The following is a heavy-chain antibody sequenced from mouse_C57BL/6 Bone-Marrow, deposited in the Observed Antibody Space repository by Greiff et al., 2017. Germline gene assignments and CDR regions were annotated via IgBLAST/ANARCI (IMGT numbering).Heavy chain of an antibody. CDR2: IHPNSGST. CDR3: ASPSGRSWFAY. CDR1: GYTFTSYW. D-gene: IGHD2-10*02. V-gene: IGHV1-64*01. Sequence: QVQLKQSGAELVKPGASVKLSCKASGYTFTSYWMHWVKQRPGQGLEWIGMIHPNSGSTNYNEKFKSKATLTVDKSSSTAYMQLSSLTSEDSAGYYCASPSGRSWFAYWGQGTLVTVSA. J-gene: IGHJ3*01.